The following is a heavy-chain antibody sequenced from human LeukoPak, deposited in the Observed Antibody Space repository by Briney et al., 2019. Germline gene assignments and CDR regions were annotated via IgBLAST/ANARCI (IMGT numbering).Heavy chain of an antibody. CDR2: IYYSGST. D-gene: IGHD5-12*01. CDR3: ARLGVATPFDY. V-gene: IGHV4-39*01. J-gene: IGHJ4*02. Sequence: SETLSLTCTVSGGSISSSSYYWGWIRQPPGKGLEWIGSIYYSGSTYFNPSLKSRVTISGDTSKNQFSLKLSSVSAADTAVYYCARLGVATPFDYWGQGTLVTVSS. CDR1: GGSISSSSYY.